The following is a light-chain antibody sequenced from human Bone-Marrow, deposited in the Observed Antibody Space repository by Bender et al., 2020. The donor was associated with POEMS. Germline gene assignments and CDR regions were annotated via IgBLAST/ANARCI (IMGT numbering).Light chain of an antibody. CDR2: DVN. V-gene: IGLV2-14*03. J-gene: IGLJ2*01. CDR3: CAYSISTTVV. Sequence: QSALTQPASVSGSPGQSITISCTGASSDVGGYDSVSWYQQYPGKAPKVIIYDVNKGPSGVPDRFSGSKSGNTASLTISGLQAEDEADYYCCAYSISTTVVFGGGTKLTVL. CDR1: SSDVGGYDS.